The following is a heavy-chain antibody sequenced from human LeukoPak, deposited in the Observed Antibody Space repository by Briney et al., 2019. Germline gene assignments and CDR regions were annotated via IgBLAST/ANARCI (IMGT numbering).Heavy chain of an antibody. J-gene: IGHJ4*02. CDR2: IYSGGNT. CDR1: GFTVSSNY. D-gene: IGHD3-16*01. CDR3: VKVAFQLWLDY. Sequence: PGGSLRLSCAASGFTVSSNYMGWVRQAPGKGLEYVSVIYSGGNTYYAGSVKGRFTISRDTFKNTLYLQMSSLRAEDTAVYYCVKVAFQLWLDYWGQGTLVTVSS. V-gene: IGHV3-53*05.